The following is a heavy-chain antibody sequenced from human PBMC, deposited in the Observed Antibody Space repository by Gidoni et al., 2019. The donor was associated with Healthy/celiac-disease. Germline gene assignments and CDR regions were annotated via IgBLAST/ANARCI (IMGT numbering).Heavy chain of an antibody. CDR3: ARDGEGGLFDY. V-gene: IGHV1-69*04. D-gene: IGHD3-10*01. CDR2: IIPILGIA. J-gene: IGHJ4*02. CDR1: GGTFSSYA. Sequence: QVQLVQSGAEVKKPGSSVKVYCKASGGTFSSYAISWVRQAPGQGLEWMGRIIPILGIANYAQKFQGRVTITADKSTSTAYMELSSLRSEDTAVYYCARDGEGGLFDYWGQGTLVTVSS.